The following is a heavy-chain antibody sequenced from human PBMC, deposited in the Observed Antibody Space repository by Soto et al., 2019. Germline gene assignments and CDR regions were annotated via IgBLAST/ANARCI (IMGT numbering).Heavy chain of an antibody. CDR1: GGSFSGYY. D-gene: IGHD5-18*01. CDR2: INHSGST. CDR3: ASRQSTAMLNYYYYYGMDV. J-gene: IGHJ6*02. Sequence: QVQLQQWGAGLLKPSETLSLTCAVYGGSFSGYYWSWIRQPPGKGLEWIGGINHSGSTNYNPALKSQFTISVDTSNNQFSLKLSSVTAADTAVYYCASRQSTAMLNYYYYYGMDVWGQGTTVTVSS. V-gene: IGHV4-34*01.